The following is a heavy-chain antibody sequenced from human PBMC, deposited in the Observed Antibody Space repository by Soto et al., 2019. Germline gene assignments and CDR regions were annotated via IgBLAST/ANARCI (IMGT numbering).Heavy chain of an antibody. CDR3: ARGFYDILTGFRDYYYGMDV. CDR1: GYTFTSYA. Sequence: ASVKVSCKASGYTFTSYAMHWVRQAPGQRLEWMGWINAGNGNTKYSQKFQGRVTITRDTSASTAYMELSSLRSEDTAVYYCARGFYDILTGFRDYYYGMDVWGQGTTVTVSS. J-gene: IGHJ6*02. D-gene: IGHD3-9*01. V-gene: IGHV1-3*01. CDR2: INAGNGNT.